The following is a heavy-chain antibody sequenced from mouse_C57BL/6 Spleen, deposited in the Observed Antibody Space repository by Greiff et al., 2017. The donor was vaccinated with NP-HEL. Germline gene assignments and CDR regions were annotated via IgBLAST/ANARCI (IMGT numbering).Heavy chain of an antibody. D-gene: IGHD1-1*01. J-gene: IGHJ3*01. V-gene: IGHV1-82*01. CDR2: IYPGDGDT. CDR1: GYAFSSSW. CDR3: ASITTVVPFRVD. Sequence: QVQLQQSGPELVKPGASVKISCKASGYAFSSSWMNWVKQRPGKGLEWIGRIYPGDGDTNYNGKFKGKATLTADKSSSTAYMQLSSLTSEDSAVYFCASITTVVPFRVDWGQGTLVTVSA.